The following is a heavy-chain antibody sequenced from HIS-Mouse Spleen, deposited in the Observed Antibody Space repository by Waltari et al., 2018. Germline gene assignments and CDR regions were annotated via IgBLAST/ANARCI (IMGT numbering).Heavy chain of an antibody. Sequence: QLQLQESGPGLVKPSETLSLTCTVSGGSISSSSYYWGWIRQPPGKGLEWVGSIYYSGMNYYNPPPKGRAHISVDPSQNQFPLQPSSVTAAETAVYYRARTTPVYSSSWYYFDYWGQGTLVTVSS. J-gene: IGHJ4*02. D-gene: IGHD6-13*01. CDR2: IYYSGMN. CDR3: ARTTPVYSSSWYYFDY. CDR1: GGSISSSSYY. V-gene: IGHV4-39*01.